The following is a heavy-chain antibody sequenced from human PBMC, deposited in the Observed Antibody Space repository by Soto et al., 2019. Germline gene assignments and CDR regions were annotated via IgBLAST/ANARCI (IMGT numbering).Heavy chain of an antibody. CDR3: ARRVAAALSFDP. D-gene: IGHD6-13*01. J-gene: IGHJ5*02. Sequence: GESLKISCKGSVYSFTSYCIGWVRQMPGKGLEWMWIIYPGDSDTRYSPSFQGQVTISADKSISTAYLQLSSLKASDTAMYYCARRVAAALSFDPWGQGTLVNVSS. CDR2: IYPGDSDT. V-gene: IGHV5-51*01. CDR1: VYSFTSYC.